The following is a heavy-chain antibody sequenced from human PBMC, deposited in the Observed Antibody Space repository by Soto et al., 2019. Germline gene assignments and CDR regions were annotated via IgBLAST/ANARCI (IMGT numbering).Heavy chain of an antibody. D-gene: IGHD3-9*01. Sequence: TLSLTCTVSGASISSDDFHWSWIRQSPGKGLEWVGYISYSGSTDYNPSLKSRGSISLHTSQNQFSLKLTSLTAADTAVYFCARVRFIFGPLFRDALDVWCQGITVNVS. J-gene: IGHJ6*02. CDR1: GASISSDDFH. CDR3: ARVRFIFGPLFRDALDV. V-gene: IGHV4-30-4*01. CDR2: ISYSGST.